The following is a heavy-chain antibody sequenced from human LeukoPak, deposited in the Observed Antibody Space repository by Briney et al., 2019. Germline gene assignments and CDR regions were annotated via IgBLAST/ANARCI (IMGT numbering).Heavy chain of an antibody. Sequence: SETLSLTCTVSGGSISSYYWSWIRQPPGKGLEWIAYISDIGSINYNPSLKSRVTISLDTSKNQFSLKLSSVTAADTAVYYCARIYCSSTSCTGDYWGQGTLVTVSS. D-gene: IGHD2-2*01. J-gene: IGHJ4*02. CDR3: ARIYCSSTSCTGDY. V-gene: IGHV4-59*12. CDR2: ISDIGSI. CDR1: GGSISSYY.